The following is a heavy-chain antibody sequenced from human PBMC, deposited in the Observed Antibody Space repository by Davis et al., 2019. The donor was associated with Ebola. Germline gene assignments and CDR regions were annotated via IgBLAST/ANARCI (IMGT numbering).Heavy chain of an antibody. D-gene: IGHD3-22*01. Sequence: PGGSLRLSCAASGFTFSSYAMSWVRQAPGKGLEWVSAISVSGGSTYYADSVKGRFTISRDNSKNTLYLQMNSLRPEDTAVYYCAEDYYDSSGRFFDYWGQGTLVTVSS. CDR2: ISVSGGST. J-gene: IGHJ4*02. CDR1: GFTFSSYA. V-gene: IGHV3-23*01. CDR3: AEDYYDSSGRFFDY.